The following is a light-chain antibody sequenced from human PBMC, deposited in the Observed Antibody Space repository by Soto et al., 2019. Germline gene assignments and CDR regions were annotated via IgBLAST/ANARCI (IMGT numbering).Light chain of an antibody. Sequence: IVLTQSPGTLSLSPGERTTLSCRASQCISRYLAWYQQKPGQAPRLLIYDASSRATGIPDRFSGGGSGTDFTLTISRLEPEDFAVYYCQQFSSYPLTFGGGTKVDIK. V-gene: IGKV3-20*01. J-gene: IGKJ4*01. CDR1: QCISRY. CDR3: QQFSSYPLT. CDR2: DAS.